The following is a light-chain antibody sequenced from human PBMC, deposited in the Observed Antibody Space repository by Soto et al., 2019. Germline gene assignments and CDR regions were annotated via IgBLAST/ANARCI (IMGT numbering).Light chain of an antibody. V-gene: IGKV3-20*01. CDR2: GAS. CDR1: QSVSSSY. CDR3: QQYGSSPVT. J-gene: IGKJ4*01. Sequence: EIVLTQSPGTLSLSPGERATLSCRASQSVSSSYLAGYQQKPGQAPRLLIYGASSRATGIPDRFSGSGSGTDFTLTISRLETEDFAVYYCQQYGSSPVTFGGGTKVEIK.